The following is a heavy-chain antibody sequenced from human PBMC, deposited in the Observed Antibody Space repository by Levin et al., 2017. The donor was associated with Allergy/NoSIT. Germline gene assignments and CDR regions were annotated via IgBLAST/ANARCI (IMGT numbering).Heavy chain of an antibody. CDR3: LGSGWFSD. CDR2: INPDGSEQ. V-gene: IGHV3-7*01. J-gene: IGHJ4*02. D-gene: IGHD6-19*01. CDR1: GFTFSNYW. Sequence: GGSLRLSCTASGFTFSNYWVNWVRQAPGKGLEWVANINPDGSEQYYADSVKGRFTVSRDNVKNSGHLQMNSLRAEDTAVYYCLGSGWFSDWGQGTLVTVSS.